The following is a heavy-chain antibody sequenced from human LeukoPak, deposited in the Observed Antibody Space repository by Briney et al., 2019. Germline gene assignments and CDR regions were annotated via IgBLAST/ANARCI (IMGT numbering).Heavy chain of an antibody. J-gene: IGHJ4*02. Sequence: NPSETLSLTCTVSGGSISSSSYYWGWIRQPPGKGLEWIGSIYYSGSTYYNPSLKSRITISVDTSKNQFSLKLSSVTAADTAVYYCASRSGYYGSFDYWGQGTLVTVSS. V-gene: IGHV4-39*01. CDR2: IYYSGST. CDR3: ASRSGYYGSFDY. CDR1: GGSISSSSYY. D-gene: IGHD3-22*01.